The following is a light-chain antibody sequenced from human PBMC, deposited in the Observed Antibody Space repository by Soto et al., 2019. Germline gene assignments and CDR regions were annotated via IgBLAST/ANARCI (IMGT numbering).Light chain of an antibody. J-gene: IGKJ2*01. CDR1: QSVSTN. CDR2: AVS. CDR3: QQYGSSPPMYT. V-gene: IGKV3-15*01. Sequence: EIMMTQSPGTLSASPGERATLSCRASQSVSTNLAWYQQKPGQAPRLLIYAVSTRATGIPARFSGSGSGTEFTLTISSLQSEDFAVYYCQQYGSSPPMYTFGQGTKLEIK.